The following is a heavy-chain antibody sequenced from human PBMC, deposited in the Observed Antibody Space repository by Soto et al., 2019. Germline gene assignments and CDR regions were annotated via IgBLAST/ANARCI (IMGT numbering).Heavy chain of an antibody. CDR2: ISYDGSNK. V-gene: IGHV3-30-3*01. D-gene: IGHD4-17*01. Sequence: QVQLVESGGGVVQPGRSLRLSCAASGFTFSSYAMHWVRQAPGKGLEWVAVISYDGSNKYYADSVKGRFTISRDNSKNTLYLQMNSLRAEDTAVYYCARDPLQFDYGDPPYFDYWGQGTLVTVSS. CDR1: GFTFSSYA. CDR3: ARDPLQFDYGDPPYFDY. J-gene: IGHJ4*02.